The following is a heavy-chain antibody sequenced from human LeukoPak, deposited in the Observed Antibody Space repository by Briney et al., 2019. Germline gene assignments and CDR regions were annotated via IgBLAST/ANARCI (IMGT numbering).Heavy chain of an antibody. D-gene: IGHD3-3*01. Sequence: ASVKVSCKASGYTFTSYGISWVRQAPGQGLEWMGWINPNSGGTNYAQKFQGWVTMTRDTSISTAYMELSRLRSDDTAVYYCARDPITNYDFWSGYLYYFDYWGQGTLVTVSS. J-gene: IGHJ4*02. CDR2: INPNSGGT. CDR1: GYTFTSYG. V-gene: IGHV1-2*04. CDR3: ARDPITNYDFWSGYLYYFDY.